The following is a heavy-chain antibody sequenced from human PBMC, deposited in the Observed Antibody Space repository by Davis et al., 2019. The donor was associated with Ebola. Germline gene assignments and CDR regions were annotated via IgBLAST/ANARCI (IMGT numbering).Heavy chain of an antibody. Sequence: ASVKVSCKASGYTFTNYYMHWVRQAPGQGLEWMGWVSTDTGDPTYAQGFTGRFVFSLDTSVSTAYLQITSLKAADTAVYYCARFAYDNNDIDVSFDYWGQGTLVTVSS. CDR1: GYTFTNYY. CDR2: VSTDTGDP. J-gene: IGHJ4*02. CDR3: ARFAYDNNDIDVSFDY. V-gene: IGHV7-4-1*02. D-gene: IGHD3-22*01.